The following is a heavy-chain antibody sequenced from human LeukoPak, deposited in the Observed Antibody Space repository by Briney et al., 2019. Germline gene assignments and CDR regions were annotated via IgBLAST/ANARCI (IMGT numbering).Heavy chain of an antibody. V-gene: IGHV4-34*01. CDR1: GGSFSGYS. J-gene: IGHJ6*03. Sequence: PSETLSLTCAVYGGSFSGYSWTWIRQSPGKGLEWIGGINHSGSSQYNPSLKSRVTISVDTSKNQFSLKLSSVTAADTAVYYCARHPCSGGSCYSDYYYYYYMDVWGKGTTVTISS. CDR2: INHSGSS. CDR3: ARHPCSGGSCYSDYYYYYYMDV. D-gene: IGHD2-15*01.